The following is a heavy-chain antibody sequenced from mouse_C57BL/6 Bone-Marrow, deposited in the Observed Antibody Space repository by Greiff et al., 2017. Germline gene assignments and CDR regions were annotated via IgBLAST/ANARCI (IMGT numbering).Heavy chain of an antibody. V-gene: IGHV2-9-1*01. CDR2: IWTGGGT. J-gene: IGHJ3*01. Sequence: VQLVESGPGLVAPSQSLSITCTVSGFSLTSYAISWVRQPPGKGLEWLGVIWTGGGTNYNSALKSRLSISKDNSKSQVFLKMNSLQTDDTARYXCARLDYYGSSPAWFAYWGQGTLVTVSA. CDR1: GFSLTSYA. D-gene: IGHD1-1*01. CDR3: ARLDYYGSSPAWFAY.